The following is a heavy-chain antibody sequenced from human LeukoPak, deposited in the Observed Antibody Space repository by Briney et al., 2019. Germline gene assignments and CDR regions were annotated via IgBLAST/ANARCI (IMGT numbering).Heavy chain of an antibody. Sequence: GASVKVSCKASGYXFTGYYIHWVRQAPGQGREWMGWINPNSGGTNYAQKFQGRVTMTRDTSISTAYMELSRLRSDDTAVYYCARGEDWFHLDYWGQGTLVTVSS. CDR3: ARGEDWFHLDY. V-gene: IGHV1-2*02. J-gene: IGHJ4*02. D-gene: IGHD3/OR15-3a*01. CDR2: INPNSGGT. CDR1: GYXFTGYY.